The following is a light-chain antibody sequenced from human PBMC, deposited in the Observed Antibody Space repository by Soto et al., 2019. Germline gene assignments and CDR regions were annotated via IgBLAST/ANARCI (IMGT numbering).Light chain of an antibody. J-gene: IGKJ4*01. CDR2: AAS. Sequence: IRMTQSPSSLSASTGDIVTITFRASQGISSYLAWYQQKPGKAPKLLIYAASTLQSGVPSRFSGSGSGTDFTLTISSLQPEDFATYYCQQANSFPLTFGGGTKVDIK. CDR1: QGISSY. CDR3: QQANSFPLT. V-gene: IGKV1-8*01.